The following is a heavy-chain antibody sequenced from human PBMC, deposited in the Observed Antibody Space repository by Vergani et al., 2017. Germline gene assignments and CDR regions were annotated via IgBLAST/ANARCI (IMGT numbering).Heavy chain of an antibody. CDR3: ARDLEDIVVVPANFDP. D-gene: IGHD2-2*01. CDR2: INPNSGGT. J-gene: IGHJ5*02. V-gene: IGHV1-2*02. CDR1: GYTFTGYY. Sequence: VSCKASGYTFTGYYMHWVRQAPGRGLEWMGWINPNSGGTNYAQKFQGRVTMTRDTSISTAYMELSRLRSYDTAVYYCARDLEDIVVVPANFDPWGQGTLVTVSS.